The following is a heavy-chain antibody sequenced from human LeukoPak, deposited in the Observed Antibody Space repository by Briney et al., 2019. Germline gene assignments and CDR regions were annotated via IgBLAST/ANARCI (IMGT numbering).Heavy chain of an antibody. D-gene: IGHD6-19*01. J-gene: IGHJ4*02. CDR3: ARDAYSSGYYFFDC. CDR1: GGSITSYY. V-gene: IGHV4-59*01. Sequence: SETLSLTCTVSGGSITSYYWTWVRQPPGKGLEWIGYGYYSGTTNYNPSLKSRVTISVDASKNQFSLKVSSVTAADTAVYHCARDAYSSGYYFFDCWGQGTLVTVSS. CDR2: GYYSGTT.